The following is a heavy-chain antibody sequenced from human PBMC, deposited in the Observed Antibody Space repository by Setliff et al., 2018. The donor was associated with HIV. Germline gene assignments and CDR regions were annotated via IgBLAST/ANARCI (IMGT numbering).Heavy chain of an antibody. V-gene: IGHV3-15*01. D-gene: IGHD2-21*01. J-gene: IGHJ6*02. CDR1: GFTFNNAW. CDR2: IKKSSDGGKT. CDR3: ATDNGPSYSMDI. Sequence: RGESLKISCVASGFTFNNAWMNWVRQAPGKGLEWLGRIKKSSDGGKTDDASPVKGRFTIPRDDSKNTLYLQMNSLKIEDTAVYFCATDNGPSYSMDIWGQGTTVTVSS.